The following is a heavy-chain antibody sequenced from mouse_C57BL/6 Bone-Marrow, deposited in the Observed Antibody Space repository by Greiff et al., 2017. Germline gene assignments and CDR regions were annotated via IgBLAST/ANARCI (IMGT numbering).Heavy chain of an antibody. Sequence: QVQLQQSGAELVRPGASVKLSCKASGYTFTDYYINWVKQRPGQGLEWIARIYPGSGNTYYNEKFKGKATLTAEKSSSTAYMQLSSLTSEDSAVXLCAGWDDYWYFEVWGTGTTVTVSS. D-gene: IGHD4-1*01. CDR1: GYTFTDYY. CDR2: IYPGSGNT. J-gene: IGHJ1*03. CDR3: AGWDDYWYFEV. V-gene: IGHV1-76*01.